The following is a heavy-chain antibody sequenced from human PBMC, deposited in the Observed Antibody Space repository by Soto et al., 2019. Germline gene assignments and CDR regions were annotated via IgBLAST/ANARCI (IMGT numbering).Heavy chain of an antibody. CDR3: ARGTGFSYYSYKAMDV. CDR1: GYTFSNYA. D-gene: IGHD1-1*01. J-gene: IGHJ6*02. V-gene: IGHV1-3*01. Sequence: ASVKVSCKASGYTFSNYAMHWVRQAPGQRLEWMGWINAGSGSTRYSQKFQGRVTISRATSARTVYMELSSLRYEDTAVFYCARGTGFSYYSYKAMDVWGQGATVTVSS. CDR2: INAGSGST.